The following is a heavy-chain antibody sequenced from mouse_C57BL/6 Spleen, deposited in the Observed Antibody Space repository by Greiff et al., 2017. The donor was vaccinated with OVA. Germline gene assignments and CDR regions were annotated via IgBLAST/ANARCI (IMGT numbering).Heavy chain of an antibody. D-gene: IGHD1-1*01. CDR3: ACYYGPY. CDR1: GYSINSGYY. V-gene: IGHV3-6*01. CDR2: ISYDGSN. Sequence: VQLVESGPGLVKPSQSLSFTCSVTGYSINSGYYWNWIRQFPGNKLEWMGNISYDGSNNYNPSLKNRIAITRDTSKNQFFLKLNSVTTEDTATYYGACYYGPYWGQGTTRTVSS. J-gene: IGHJ2*01.